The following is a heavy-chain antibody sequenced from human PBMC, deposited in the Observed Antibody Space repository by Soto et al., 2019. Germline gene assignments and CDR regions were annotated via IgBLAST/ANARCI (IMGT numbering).Heavy chain of an antibody. CDR1: GFTFSSYG. D-gene: IGHD1-26*01. V-gene: IGHV3-33*01. J-gene: IGHJ6*02. CDR3: ASAVGAYGMDV. Sequence: QVRLVESGGGVVQPGGSLRLSCAASGFTFSSYGMHWVRQAPGKGLEWVALIWVDGINRYYADSVKGRFTISRDSSKNTLYLQVLSLRAEDTAVYYCASAVGAYGMDVWGQGTTVTVSS. CDR2: IWVDGINR.